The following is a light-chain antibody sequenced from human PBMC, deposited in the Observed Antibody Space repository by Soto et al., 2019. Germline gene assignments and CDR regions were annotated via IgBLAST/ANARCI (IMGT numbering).Light chain of an antibody. CDR3: QQYGSSPWT. CDR1: QRVSSSY. Sequence: EIVLTQSPGTLSLSPGERATLSCRASQRVSSSYLAWYQQKPGQAPRLLIYGASSRATGIPDRFSGSGSGTDCTLTISRLEPEDFGVYYCQQYGSSPWTFGQGTKVEIK. V-gene: IGKV3-20*01. CDR2: GAS. J-gene: IGKJ1*01.